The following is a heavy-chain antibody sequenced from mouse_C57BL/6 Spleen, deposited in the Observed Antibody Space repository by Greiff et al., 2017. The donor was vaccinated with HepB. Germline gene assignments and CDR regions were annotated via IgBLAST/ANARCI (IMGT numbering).Heavy chain of an antibody. J-gene: IGHJ1*03. CDR1: GYTFTSYT. CDR3: ARSRIYYGRSYWYFDV. CDR2: INPSSGYT. V-gene: IGHV1-4*01. D-gene: IGHD1-1*01. Sequence: VQLQQSGAELARPGASVKMSCKASGYTFTSYTMHWVKQRPGQGLEWIGYINPSSGYTKYNQKFKDKATLTADKSSSTAYMQLSSLTSEDSAVYYCARSRIYYGRSYWYFDVWGTGTTVTVSS.